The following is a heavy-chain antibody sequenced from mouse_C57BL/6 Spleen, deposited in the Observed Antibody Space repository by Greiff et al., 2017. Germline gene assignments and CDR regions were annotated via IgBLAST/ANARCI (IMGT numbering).Heavy chain of an antibody. V-gene: IGHV5-4*01. CDR3: ARDDSSGYGNAMYY. D-gene: IGHD3-2*02. CDR2: ISDGGSYT. Sequence: EVKLVESGGGLVKPGGSLKLSCAASGFTFSSYAMSWVRQTPEKRLEWVATISDGGSYTYYPDNVKGRFTISRDNAKNNLYLQMSHLNSEDTAMYYCARDDSSGYGNAMYYWGQGTSVTVSS. J-gene: IGHJ4*01. CDR1: GFTFSSYA.